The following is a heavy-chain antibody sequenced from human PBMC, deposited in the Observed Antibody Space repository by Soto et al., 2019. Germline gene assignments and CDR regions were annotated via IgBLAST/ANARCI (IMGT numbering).Heavy chain of an antibody. Sequence: GGSLRLSCAASGFTFGDYYMSWIRQAPGKGLEWVSYISSSGSTIYYADSVKGRLTISRDNAKNSLYLQMNSLRAEDTAVYYCARVSMTTNYYYYYYMDVWGKGTTVTVSS. CDR1: GFTFGDYY. J-gene: IGHJ6*03. CDR2: ISSSGSTI. V-gene: IGHV3-11*01. CDR3: ARVSMTTNYYYYYYMDV. D-gene: IGHD4-17*01.